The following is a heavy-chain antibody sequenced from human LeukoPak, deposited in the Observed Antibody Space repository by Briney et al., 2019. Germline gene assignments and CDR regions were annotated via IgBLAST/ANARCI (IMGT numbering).Heavy chain of an antibody. J-gene: IGHJ4*02. V-gene: IGHV3-48*01. D-gene: IGHD3-22*01. CDR2: ISSSSSTI. Sequence: GGSLRLSCAASGFTFSSYGMNWVRQAPGKGLEWVSYISSSSSTIYYADSVKGRFTISRDNAKNSLYLQMNSLRAEDTAVYYCAREHPNYYDSSGYYGAYFDYWGQGTLVTVSS. CDR1: GFTFSSYG. CDR3: AREHPNYYDSSGYYGAYFDY.